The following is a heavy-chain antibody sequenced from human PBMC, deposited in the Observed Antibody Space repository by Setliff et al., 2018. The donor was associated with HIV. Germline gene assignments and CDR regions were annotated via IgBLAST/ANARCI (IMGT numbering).Heavy chain of an antibody. V-gene: IGHV1-8*02. CDR3: ARGAWYTSGWHSSRYLDV. CDR1: GYTFTNSD. CDR2: MNPKSGNT. D-gene: IGHD6-25*01. J-gene: IGHJ6*03. Sequence: SVKVSCKASGYTFTNSDINWVRQATGQGLEWMGWMNPKSGNTGYAQRFQGRVTMTRDTSGSTAYMELSSLRSEDTAVYYCARGAWYTSGWHSSRYLDVWGKGTTVTVSS.